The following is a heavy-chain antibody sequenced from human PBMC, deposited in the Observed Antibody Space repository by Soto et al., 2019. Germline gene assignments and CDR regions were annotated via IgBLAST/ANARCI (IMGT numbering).Heavy chain of an antibody. Sequence: QVQLVQSGAEVTKPGSSVKVSCKASGGAFSDYAFSWVRQAPGQGLGWLGGIMPIFRAPAYAQKFQGRVTITAEEFTSTAYMEMTSLRSEDTAVYYCSSWLKLPDIGNYSYGMIVWGQGTTVTFS. CDR1: GGAFSDYA. V-gene: IGHV1-69*12. J-gene: IGHJ6*02. CDR2: IMPIFRAP. CDR3: SSWLKLPDIGNYSYGMIV. D-gene: IGHD2-15*01.